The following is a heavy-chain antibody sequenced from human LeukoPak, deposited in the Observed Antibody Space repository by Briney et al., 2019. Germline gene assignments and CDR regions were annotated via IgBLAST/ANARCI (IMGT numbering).Heavy chain of an antibody. D-gene: IGHD5-24*01. J-gene: IGHJ6*03. V-gene: IGHV3-30-3*01. CDR3: ARGQLQLEGYFYYMDV. CDR1: GFTFSSYP. CDR2: VSDDGNKK. Sequence: GGSLRLSCAASGFTFSSYPMHWVRQAPGKGLEWVAVVSDDGNKKFDADFVKGRFTISRDNSKNTLYLQMNSLRGEDTAVYYCARGQLQLEGYFYYMDVWGEGTPVAVSS.